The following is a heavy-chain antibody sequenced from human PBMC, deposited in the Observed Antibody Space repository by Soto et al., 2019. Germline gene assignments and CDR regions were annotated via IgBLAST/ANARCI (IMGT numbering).Heavy chain of an antibody. Sequence: SETVSLTCAVYGGSFSGYYWSWIRQPPGKGLEWIGEINHSGSTNYNPSLKSRVTISVDTSKNQFSLKLSSVTAADTAVYYCARGKIRIAARTGLDYWGQGTLVTVSS. CDR2: INHSGST. CDR3: ARGKIRIAARTGLDY. D-gene: IGHD6-6*01. CDR1: GGSFSGYY. V-gene: IGHV4-34*01. J-gene: IGHJ4*02.